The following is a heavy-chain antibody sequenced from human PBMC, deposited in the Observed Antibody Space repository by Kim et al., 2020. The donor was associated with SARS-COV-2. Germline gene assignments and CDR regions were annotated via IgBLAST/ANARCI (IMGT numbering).Heavy chain of an antibody. CDR3: ARGLRGYCSGGSCYYYVM. Sequence: SETLSLTCAVYGGSFSGYYWSWIRQPPGKGLEWIGEINHSGSTNYNPSLKSRVTISVDTSKNQFSLKLSSVTAADTAVYYCARGLRGYCSGGSCYYYVM. V-gene: IGHV4-34*01. J-gene: IGHJ6*01. CDR2: INHSGST. CDR1: GGSFSGYY. D-gene: IGHD2-15*01.